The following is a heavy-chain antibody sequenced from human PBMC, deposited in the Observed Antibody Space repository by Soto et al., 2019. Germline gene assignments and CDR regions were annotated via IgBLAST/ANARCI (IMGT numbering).Heavy chain of an antibody. CDR3: VRDGSKTLRDCFDP. CDR2: VYATGTS. D-gene: IGHD4-17*01. V-gene: IGHV4-4*07. CDR1: GGSMSKFY. Sequence: QVQVQESGPGLVKPSETLSLTCSVSGGSMSKFYWSWIRKTAGKGLEWMGRVYATGTSDYNPSLRKRISMAGDISKKTFSLRLRSVTAADTGVYYCVRDGSKTLRDCFDPWGQGILVTVSS. J-gene: IGHJ5*02.